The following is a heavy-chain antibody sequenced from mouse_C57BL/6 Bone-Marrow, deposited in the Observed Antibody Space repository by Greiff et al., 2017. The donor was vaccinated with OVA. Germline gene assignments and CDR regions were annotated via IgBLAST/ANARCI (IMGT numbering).Heavy chain of an antibody. J-gene: IGHJ1*03. CDR2: ISSGSSTI. D-gene: IGHD1-2*01. CDR1: GFTFSDYG. CDR3: ARTLNEGYFDV. V-gene: IGHV5-17*01. Sequence: DVMLVESGGGLVKPGGSLKLSCAASGFTFSDYGMHWVRQAPEKGLEWVAYISSGSSTIYYADTVKGRFTISRDNAKNTLFLQMTSLRSEDTAMYYCARTLNEGYFDVWGTGTTVTVSS.